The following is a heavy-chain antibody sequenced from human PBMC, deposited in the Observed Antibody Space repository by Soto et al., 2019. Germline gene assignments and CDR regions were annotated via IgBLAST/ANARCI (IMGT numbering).Heavy chain of an antibody. CDR3: ARDPYHVLMVNAPNLYGMDV. Sequence: QVQLVQSGAEVKKPGASVKVSCKASGYTFPTYEISRVRQAPGQGLEWMGRISTYNGNTNYPQSLQGRLTMTTDTSTTTAYMELRSLRSDDTAVYYCARDPYHVLMVNAPNLYGMDVWGQVTTVTVSS. J-gene: IGHJ6*02. CDR1: GYTFPTYE. V-gene: IGHV1-18*01. D-gene: IGHD2-8*01. CDR2: ISTYNGNT.